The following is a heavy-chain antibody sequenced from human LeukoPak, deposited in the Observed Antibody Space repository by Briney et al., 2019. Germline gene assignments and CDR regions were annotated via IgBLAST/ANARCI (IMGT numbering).Heavy chain of an antibody. CDR3: ANSNYYDSSGYIDH. D-gene: IGHD3-22*01. J-gene: IGHJ4*02. CDR2: ISSDGSNK. Sequence: GGSLRLSCAASGFTFSSYSMNWVRQAPGKGLEWVAVISSDGSNKNYGDSVKGRFTISRDNSKSTLYLQINSLRAEDTAVFYCANSNYYDSSGYIDHWGPGTLVTVSS. V-gene: IGHV3-30*18. CDR1: GFTFSSYS.